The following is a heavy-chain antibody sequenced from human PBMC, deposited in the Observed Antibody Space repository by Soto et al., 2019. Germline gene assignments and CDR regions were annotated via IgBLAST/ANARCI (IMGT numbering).Heavy chain of an antibody. CDR2: IYYSGST. CDR1: GGSISSSSYY. V-gene: IGHV4-39*01. Sequence: SETLSLTCTVSGGSISSSSYYWGWIRQPPGKGLEWLGSIYYSGSTYYNPSLKSRFTISVDTSKNQFSLKLSSVTAADTAVYYCASPYYYDSSGYYNSDYWGQGTLVTVS. J-gene: IGHJ4*02. CDR3: ASPYYYDSSGYYNSDY. D-gene: IGHD3-22*01.